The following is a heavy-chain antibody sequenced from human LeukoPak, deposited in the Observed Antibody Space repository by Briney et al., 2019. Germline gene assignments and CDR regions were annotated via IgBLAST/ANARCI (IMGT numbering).Heavy chain of an antibody. V-gene: IGHV4-34*01. Sequence: PSETLSLTCAVYGGSFSGYYWSWIRQPPGKGLEWIGEINHSGSTNYNPSLKSRVTISVDTSKNQFSLKLSSVTVADTAVYYCAGGLAAFYYFDYWGQGTLVSVSS. D-gene: IGHD6-13*01. CDR1: GGSFSGYY. J-gene: IGHJ4*02. CDR2: INHSGST. CDR3: AGGLAAFYYFDY.